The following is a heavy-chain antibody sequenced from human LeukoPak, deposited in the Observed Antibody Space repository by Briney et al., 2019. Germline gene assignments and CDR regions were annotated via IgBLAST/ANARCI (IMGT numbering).Heavy chain of an antibody. CDR2: MHHSGST. D-gene: IGHD5-24*01. CDR3: ARGGPDLTMATTIDY. J-gene: IGHJ4*02. Sequence: PSETLSLTCTVSGGSVTTYYWSWIRQPPGKGLEWIGYMHHSGSTNYNPSLKGRVTISPDTSENHFSLRLSSVTAADTAVYYCARGGPDLTMATTIDYWGQGTLVTVSS. CDR1: GGSVTTYY. V-gene: IGHV4-59*02.